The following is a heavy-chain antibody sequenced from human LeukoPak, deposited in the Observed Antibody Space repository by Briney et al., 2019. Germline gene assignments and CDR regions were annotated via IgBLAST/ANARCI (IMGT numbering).Heavy chain of an antibody. CDR1: GGTFSSYA. V-gene: IGHV1-69*05. J-gene: IGHJ5*02. CDR2: IIPMFGTA. Sequence: GASVKVSCKASGGTFSSYAISWVRQAPGQGLEWMVRIIPMFGTANYAQKFQGRVTITRNTSISTAYMELSSLRSEDTAVYYCARVPSSSGTRPSQRANWFDPWGQGTLVTVSS. CDR3: ARVPSSSGTRPSQRANWFDP. D-gene: IGHD6-13*01.